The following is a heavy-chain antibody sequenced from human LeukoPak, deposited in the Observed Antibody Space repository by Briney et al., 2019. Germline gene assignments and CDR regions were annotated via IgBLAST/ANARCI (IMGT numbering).Heavy chain of an antibody. CDR2: IFYSGSI. CDR3: ARHGYCSGGSCPGYYGMDV. CDR1: GGSIGNKY. D-gene: IGHD2-15*01. Sequence: SETLSLNCTVSGGSIGNKYWSWIRQPPGKGLEWIGYIFYSGSINYNPSLKSRVTISVDTSKNQFSLKLSSVTAADTAVYYCARHGYCSGGSCPGYYGMDVWGQGTTVTVSS. V-gene: IGHV4-59*08. J-gene: IGHJ6*02.